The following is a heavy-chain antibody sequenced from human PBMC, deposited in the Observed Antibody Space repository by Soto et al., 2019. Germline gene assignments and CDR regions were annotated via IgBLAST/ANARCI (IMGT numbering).Heavy chain of an antibody. Sequence: ASVKVSCKASGGTFSSYGISWVRQAPGQGLEWMGWISAYNGNTNYAQKLQGRVTMTTDTSTSTAYMELRSLRSDDTAVYYCARADIVVVVAAPARDYYYYGMDVWGQGTTVTVSS. CDR2: ISAYNGNT. D-gene: IGHD2-15*01. CDR3: ARADIVVVVAAPARDYYYYGMDV. J-gene: IGHJ6*02. CDR1: GGTFSSYG. V-gene: IGHV1-18*01.